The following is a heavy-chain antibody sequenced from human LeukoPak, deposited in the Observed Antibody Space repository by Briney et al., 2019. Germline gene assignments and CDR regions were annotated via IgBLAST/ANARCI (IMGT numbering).Heavy chain of an antibody. CDR2: ISYDGSNK. D-gene: IGHD6-6*01. CDR1: GFTFTTYA. Sequence: GRSLRLSCAASGFTFTTYAMHWVRQAPGKGLEWVAVISYDGSNKYYADSVKGRFTISRDNSMNTLYLQMNSLRSEDTAVYYCARRSSSIRGGATFDYWGQGTLVTVSS. V-gene: IGHV3-30*04. CDR3: ARRSSSIRGGATFDY. J-gene: IGHJ4*02.